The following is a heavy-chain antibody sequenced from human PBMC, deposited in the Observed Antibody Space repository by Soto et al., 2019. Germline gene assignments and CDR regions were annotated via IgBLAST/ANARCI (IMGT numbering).Heavy chain of an antibody. CDR2: VYDNGRP. J-gene: IGHJ4*02. CDR1: GGSISVYY. CDR3: ARGVGSSPPRY. D-gene: IGHD3-9*01. V-gene: IGHV4-59*01. Sequence: SETLSLTCTISGGSISVYYWSWIRQSPRQGLEWIGYVYDNGRPYYSPSLKSRVTISADTSKNQISLKLTSAPAADTAVYYGARGVGSSPPRYWGRGTLVTVSS.